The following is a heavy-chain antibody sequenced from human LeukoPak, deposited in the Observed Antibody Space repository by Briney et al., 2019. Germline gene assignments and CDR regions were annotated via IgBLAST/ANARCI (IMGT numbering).Heavy chain of an antibody. J-gene: IGHJ4*02. CDR3: AKAAKGYDSSGYDIDY. CDR2: ISGSGGST. Sequence: PGGSLRLSCAASGFTFSSYAMSWVRQAPGKGLEWVSAISGSGGSTYYADSVKGRFTISRDNSKNTLYLQMNSLRAEDTAVYYCAKAAKGYDSSGYDIDYWGQGTLVTVSS. CDR1: GFTFSSYA. D-gene: IGHD3-22*01. V-gene: IGHV3-23*01.